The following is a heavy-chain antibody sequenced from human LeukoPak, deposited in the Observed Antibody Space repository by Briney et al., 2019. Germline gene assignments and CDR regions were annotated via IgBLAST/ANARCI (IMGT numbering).Heavy chain of an antibody. D-gene: IGHD5-18*01. CDR2: ISYDGSNK. J-gene: IGHJ4*02. CDR1: GFTFSSYA. Sequence: GGSLRLSCAASGFTFSSYAMHWVRQAPGKGLEWVAVISYDGSNKYYADSVKGRFTISRDNSKNTLYLQMNSLRAEDTAVHYCARGKTRIQLVFDYWGQGTLVTVSS. V-gene: IGHV3-30-3*01. CDR3: ARGKTRIQLVFDY.